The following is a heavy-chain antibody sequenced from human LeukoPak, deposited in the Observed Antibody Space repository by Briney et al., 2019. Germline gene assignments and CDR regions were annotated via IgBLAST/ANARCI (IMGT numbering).Heavy chain of an antibody. CDR3: ARGFFDVFDI. Sequence: GGSLRLSCVVSGFTFSNYAMSWVRQAPGKGLEWVSGINTSGGSTYYADSVKGRFTISRDNSKNTLYLQMNSLRADDTAVYYCARGFFDVFDIWGQGTMVTVSS. V-gene: IGHV3-23*01. CDR2: INTSGGST. J-gene: IGHJ3*02. D-gene: IGHD3-3*01. CDR1: GFTFSNYA.